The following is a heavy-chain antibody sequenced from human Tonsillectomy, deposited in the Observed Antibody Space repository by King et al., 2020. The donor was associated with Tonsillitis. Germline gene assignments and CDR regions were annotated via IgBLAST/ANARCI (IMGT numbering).Heavy chain of an antibody. D-gene: IGHD4-17*01. V-gene: IGHV4-38-2*02. CDR2: IYHSGST. CDR1: GYSFSSNYY. J-gene: IGHJ5*02. CDR3: ARGGGDSLERLFDP. Sequence: QLQESGPGLVKPSETLSLTCTVSGYSFSSNYYWGWIRQPPGKGLEWIGSIYHSGSTYYNPSLKSRVTISVDTSKSQFSLNLSSVTAADTAVYYCARGGGDSLERLFDPWGQGTLVTVSS.